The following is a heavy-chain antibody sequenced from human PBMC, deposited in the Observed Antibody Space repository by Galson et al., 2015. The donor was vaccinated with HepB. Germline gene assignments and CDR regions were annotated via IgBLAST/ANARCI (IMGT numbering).Heavy chain of an antibody. Sequence: SVKVSCKASGYTLTTYWMQWVRQAPGLGLEWMGKINPSSGNTTSAQKFRGRVTMTRDTSTSTVYMELSSLRSEDTAVYYCARSGGGDIGHYYYGMDVWGQGTTVTVSS. CDR1: GYTLTTYW. CDR3: ARSGGGDIGHYYYGMDV. J-gene: IGHJ6*02. V-gene: IGHV1-46*01. D-gene: IGHD3-10*01. CDR2: INPSSGNT.